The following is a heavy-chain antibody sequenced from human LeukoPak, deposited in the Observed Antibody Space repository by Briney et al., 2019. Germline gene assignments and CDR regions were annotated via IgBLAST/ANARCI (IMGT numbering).Heavy chain of an antibody. Sequence: GGSLRLSYAASGFTFSSYWMSWVRRAPGKGLEWVANIRQDGSEKYYVDSVKGRFTISRDNSKNSLYLQMNSLRAEDTAVYYCASASGTLRRGFDCWGQGTLVTVSS. J-gene: IGHJ4*02. CDR3: ASASGTLRRGFDC. CDR1: GFTFSSYW. D-gene: IGHD2-15*01. CDR2: IRQDGSEK. V-gene: IGHV3-7*01.